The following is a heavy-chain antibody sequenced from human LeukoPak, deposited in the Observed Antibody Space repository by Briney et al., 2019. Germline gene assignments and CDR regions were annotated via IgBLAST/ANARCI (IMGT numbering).Heavy chain of an antibody. J-gene: IGHJ4*02. CDR3: ARELRGYCSTTSCPFGY. V-gene: IGHV3-66*03. D-gene: IGHD2-2*01. CDR2: VFSVDNTGNA. CDR1: GFRASNDY. Sequence: GGALRFSCAAAGFRASNDYMSWVRRAPGKGLEWVSVVFSVDNTGNAYHADSVKGRFSISRDHSKNTLYPQMHSLRAEDAAVYYCARELRGYCSTTSCPFGYWGQGTLVTVSS.